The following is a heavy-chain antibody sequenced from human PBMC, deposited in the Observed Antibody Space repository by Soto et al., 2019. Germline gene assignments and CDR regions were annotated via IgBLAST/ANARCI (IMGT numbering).Heavy chain of an antibody. V-gene: IGHV2-5*02. CDR2: IYWDDDK. CDR1: GFSLTTSGVG. J-gene: IGHJ4*02. D-gene: IGHD1-1*01. CDR3: AXXVLRXXXXXXTTTAIYFDF. Sequence: QITLNESGPTQVKPRQTLTLTCTFSGFSLTTSGVGVGWIRQSPGKAPEWLALIYWDDDKRYSPSLKSRLTITKDTXKNQXVLXMADXDXXDTATYYCAXXVLRXXXXXXTTTAIYFDFWGQGTPVAVSS.